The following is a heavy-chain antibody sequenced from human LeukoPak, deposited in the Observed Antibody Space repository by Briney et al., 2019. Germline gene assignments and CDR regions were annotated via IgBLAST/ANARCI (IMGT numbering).Heavy chain of an antibody. CDR1: GGSISSYY. CDR2: IYYSGST. Sequence: PSETLSLTCTVSGGSISSYYWSWIRQPPGKGLEWIGYIYYSGSTNYNPSLKSRVTISVETSKNQFSLKLSSVTAADTAVYYCARYGTGWYYFDYWGQGTLVTVSS. D-gene: IGHD6-19*01. V-gene: IGHV4-59*01. CDR3: ARYGTGWYYFDY. J-gene: IGHJ4*02.